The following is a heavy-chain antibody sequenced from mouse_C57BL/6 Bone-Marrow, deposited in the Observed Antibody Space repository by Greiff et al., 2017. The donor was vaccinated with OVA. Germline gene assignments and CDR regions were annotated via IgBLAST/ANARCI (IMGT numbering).Heavy chain of an antibody. CDR1: GYTFTDYE. CDR3: WEYYFDY. J-gene: IGHJ2*01. CDR2: IDPETGGT. D-gene: IGHD4-1*01. Sequence: QVQLKQSGAELVRPGASVTLSCKASGYTFTDYEMHWVKQTPVHGLEWIGAIDPETGGTAYNQKFKGKAILTADKSSSTAYMELRSLTSEDSAVYYCWEYYFDYWGQGTTLTVSS. V-gene: IGHV1-15*01.